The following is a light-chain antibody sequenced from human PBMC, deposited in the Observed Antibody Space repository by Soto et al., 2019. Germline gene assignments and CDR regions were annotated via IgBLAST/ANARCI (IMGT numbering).Light chain of an antibody. J-gene: IGKJ1*01. CDR2: GAS. Sequence: EVVLTQSPGTLSLSPGERVTLSCRASQRVSSTYLAWFQQKPGQAPRLLIYGASTRATGIPDRFSGRGSGTDFTRTISRLDPEDSAMYYCLQYGSSPRAVGQGNKVQIK. V-gene: IGKV3-20*01. CDR3: LQYGSSPRA. CDR1: QRVSSTY.